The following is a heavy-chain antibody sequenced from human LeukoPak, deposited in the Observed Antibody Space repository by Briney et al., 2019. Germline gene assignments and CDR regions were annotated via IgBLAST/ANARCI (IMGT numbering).Heavy chain of an antibody. Sequence: GGSLRLSCAASGFTFSSYSMNWVRQAPGKGLEWVSSISSSSSYIYYADSVRGRFTISRDNAKNSLYLQMNSLRAEDTAVYYCARARGRTTRHWGQGTLVTVSS. J-gene: IGHJ4*02. CDR3: ARARGRTTRH. D-gene: IGHD2/OR15-2a*01. CDR2: ISSSSSYI. V-gene: IGHV3-21*01. CDR1: GFTFSSYS.